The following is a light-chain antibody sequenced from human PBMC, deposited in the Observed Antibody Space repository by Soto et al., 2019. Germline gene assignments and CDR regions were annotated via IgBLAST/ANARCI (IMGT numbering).Light chain of an antibody. J-gene: IGKJ5*01. CDR2: GAS. CDR3: QQRNTWPPVT. CDR1: QSVSSNY. V-gene: IGKV3D-20*02. Sequence: IVLTQSPGTLSLSPGERATLSCRAGQSVSSNYLAWYQQKPGQAPRLLIYGASSRATGIPDKFSGSGSGTDFTLTIDGLEPEDFAVYYCQQRNTWPPVTFGQGTRLEIK.